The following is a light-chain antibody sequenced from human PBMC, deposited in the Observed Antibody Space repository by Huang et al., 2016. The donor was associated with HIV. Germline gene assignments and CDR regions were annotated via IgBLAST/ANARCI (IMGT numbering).Light chain of an antibody. J-gene: IGKJ3*01. CDR2: DAS. CDR1: QSVRSN. V-gene: IGKV3-15*01. Sequence: EIVMTQSPGTLSVSPGERATLSYRASQSVRSNLAWYQQKPGQAPGLLIYDASTRATGVPARFSGSGSGTQFTLSISSLQSEDFAVYYCQQYDNWPPFTFGPGTKVDIK. CDR3: QQYDNWPPFT.